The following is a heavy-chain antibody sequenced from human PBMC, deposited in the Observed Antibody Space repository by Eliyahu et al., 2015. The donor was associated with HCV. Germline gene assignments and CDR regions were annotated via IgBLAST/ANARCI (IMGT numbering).Heavy chain of an antibody. V-gene: IGHV4-39*07. CDR3: AREWLSREYQLPQDSGMDV. Sequence: QLQLQESGPGLVKPSETLSLTCTVSGGSISSSSYYWGWIRQPPGKGLEWIGSIYYSGSTYYNPSLKSRVTISVDTSKNQFSLKLSSVTAADTAVYYCAREWLSREYQLPQDSGMDVWGQGTTVTVSS. J-gene: IGHJ6*02. CDR1: GGSISSSSYY. CDR2: IYYSGST. D-gene: IGHD2-2*01.